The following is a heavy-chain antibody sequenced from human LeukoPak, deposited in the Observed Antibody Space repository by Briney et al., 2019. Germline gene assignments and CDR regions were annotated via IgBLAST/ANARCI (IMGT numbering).Heavy chain of an antibody. CDR1: GYSFTSYW. CDR3: ARLGCSSTSCYVAYYFDY. J-gene: IGHJ4*02. Sequence: PGESLKISCKCSGYSFTSYWIGWARQLPGKGLEWMGIIYPGDSDTRYSPSFQGQVTISADKSISTAYLQWSSLKASDTAMYYCARLGCSSTSCYVAYYFDYWGQGTLVTVSS. V-gene: IGHV5-51*01. D-gene: IGHD2-2*01. CDR2: IYPGDSDT.